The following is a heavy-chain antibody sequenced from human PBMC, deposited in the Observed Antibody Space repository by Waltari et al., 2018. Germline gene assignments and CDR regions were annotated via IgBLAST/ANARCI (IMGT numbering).Heavy chain of an antibody. V-gene: IGHV4-61*02. J-gene: IGHJ3*02. CDR2: IYTSGST. CDR1: GGSISSGSYY. D-gene: IGHD2-2*01. CDR3: AREGYCSSTSCFHAFDI. Sequence: QVQLQESGPGLVKPSQTLSLTCTVSGGSISSGSYYWSWIRQPAGKGLEWIGRIYTSGSTNYNPSLKSRVTISVDTSKNQFSLKLSSVTAADTAVYYCAREGYCSSTSCFHAFDIWGQGTMVTVSS.